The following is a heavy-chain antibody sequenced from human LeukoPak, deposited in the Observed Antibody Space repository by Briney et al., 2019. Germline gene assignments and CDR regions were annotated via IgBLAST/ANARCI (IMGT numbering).Heavy chain of an antibody. V-gene: IGHV1-8*03. D-gene: IGHD1-20*01. Sequence: ASVKVSCKASGYTFTSYDINWVRQATGQGLEWMGWMNPNSGNTGYAQKFQGRVTITRNTSISTAYMELSSLRSEDTAVYYCARDGPSRYNWNDSNYWGQGTLVTVSS. CDR2: MNPNSGNT. J-gene: IGHJ4*02. CDR3: ARDGPSRYNWNDSNY. CDR1: GYTFTSYD.